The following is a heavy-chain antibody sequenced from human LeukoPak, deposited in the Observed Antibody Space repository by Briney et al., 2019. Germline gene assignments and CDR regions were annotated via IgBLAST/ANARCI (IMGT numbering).Heavy chain of an antibody. D-gene: IGHD3-22*01. CDR3: ARGNTYYYDRSGYYQHNWFDP. V-gene: IGHV3-30*04. CDR1: GFTFSSYA. J-gene: IGHJ5*02. CDR2: ISYDGSNK. Sequence: GGSLRLSWAASGFTFSSYAMHWVRQAPGKGLEWGAVISYDGSNKYYADSVKGRFTISRDNSKNTLYLQMNSLRAEDTAVYYCARGNTYYYDRSGYYQHNWFDPWGQGTLVTV.